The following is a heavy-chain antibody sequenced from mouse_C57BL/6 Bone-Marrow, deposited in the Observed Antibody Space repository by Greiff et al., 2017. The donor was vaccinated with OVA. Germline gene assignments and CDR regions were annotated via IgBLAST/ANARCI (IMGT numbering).Heavy chain of an antibody. V-gene: IGHV1-81*01. J-gene: IGHJ1*03. CDR2: IYPRSGNT. CDR1: GYTFTSYG. D-gene: IGHD2-5*01. Sequence: QVQLQQSGAELARPGASVKLSCKASGYTFTSYGISWVKQRTGQGLEWIGEIYPRSGNTYYNEKFKGKATLTADKSSSTAYMELRSLTSEDSAVYFCARYPYYSNFYWYFDVWGTGTTVTVSS. CDR3: ARYPYYSNFYWYFDV.